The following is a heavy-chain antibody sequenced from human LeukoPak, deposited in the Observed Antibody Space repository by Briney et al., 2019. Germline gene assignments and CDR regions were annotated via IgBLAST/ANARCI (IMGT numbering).Heavy chain of an antibody. CDR3: ARDRHCVNGVCHSPAGMDV. Sequence: GGSLRLSCATSGFILNSYGRHWVRQAPGKGLEWVADIWFDGKNQHFADSVRGRFAISRDNSKNTVYLQINSLRAEDTAVYYCARDRHCVNGVCHSPAGMDVWGQGTTVTVSS. CDR1: GFILNSYG. D-gene: IGHD2-8*01. V-gene: IGHV3-33*01. CDR2: IWFDGKNQ. J-gene: IGHJ6*02.